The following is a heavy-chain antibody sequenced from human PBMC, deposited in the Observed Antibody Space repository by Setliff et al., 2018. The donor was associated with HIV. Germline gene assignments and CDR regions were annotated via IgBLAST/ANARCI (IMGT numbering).Heavy chain of an antibody. CDR1: GYTLTELS. Sequence: ASVKVSCKVSGYTLTELSMHWVRQAPGKGLEWMGCVIPNSGKTYYAQEFQGRVTMTSDTSINTAYMEVSWLTSDDTAVYYCAKPSLEWSPNWFDPWGQGTPVTVSS. CDR3: AKPSLEWSPNWFDP. V-gene: IGHV1-2*02. CDR2: VIPNSGKT. D-gene: IGHD3-3*01. J-gene: IGHJ5*02.